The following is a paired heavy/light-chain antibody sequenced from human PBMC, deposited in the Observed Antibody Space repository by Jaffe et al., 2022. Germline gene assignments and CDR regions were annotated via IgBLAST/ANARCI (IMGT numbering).Heavy chain of an antibody. V-gene: IGHV4-59*01. CDR2: IYYSGNI. CDR3: ARNGYTNGWYYYHYYMDV. Sequence: QVQLQESGPGLVKPSETLSLTCTVSGGSMSSYYWSWIRQPPGKGLEWIGYIYYSGNINYNPSLKSRITISVDSSKNQFSLRLSSVTAADTAVYYCARNGYTNGWYYYHYYMDVWGKGTTVTVSS. D-gene: IGHD6-19*01. J-gene: IGHJ6*03. CDR1: GGSMSSYY.
Light chain of an antibody. V-gene: IGKV2D-29*01. CDR1: QSLLHSDGKTH. J-gene: IGKJ4*01. CDR2: EVS. CDR3: MQSIQLPLT. Sequence: DIVMTQTPLSLSVTPGQPASISCKSSQSLLHSDGKTHLYWYLQKSDQPPQLLIYEVSSRFSGVPDRFSGSGSGTEFTLKISRLEAEDVGVYYCMQSIQLPLTFGGGTKVEIK.